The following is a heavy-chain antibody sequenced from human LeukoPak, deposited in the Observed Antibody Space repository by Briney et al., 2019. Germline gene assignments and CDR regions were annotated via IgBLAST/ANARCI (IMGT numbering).Heavy chain of an antibody. CDR2: FDPEDGET. D-gene: IGHD2-2*01. CDR1: GYTLTELS. CDR3: ARKTGYCSSTSCYEFYSY. J-gene: IGHJ4*02. V-gene: IGHV1-24*01. Sequence: ASVKVSCKVSGYTLTELSMHWVRQAPGKGLEWMGGFDPEDGETIYAQKFQGRVTMTEDTSTDTAYMELSSLRSEDTAVYYCARKTGYCSSTSCYEFYSYWGQGTLVTVSS.